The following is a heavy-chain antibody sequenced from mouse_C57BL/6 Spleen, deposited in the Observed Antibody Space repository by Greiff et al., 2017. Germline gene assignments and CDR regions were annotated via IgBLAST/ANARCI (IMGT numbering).Heavy chain of an antibody. J-gene: IGHJ1*03. Sequence: VQLQQSGAELVRPGASVTLSCKASGYTFTDYEMHWVKQTPVHGLEWIGAIDPETGGCAYNQKSQGKAILTADKSASTAYMGLRSLTSEDSAVYNCTRGDYGPRYWYVDVWGTGTTVTSSS. CDR2: IDPETGGC. CDR1: GYTFTDYE. D-gene: IGHD1-1*01. V-gene: IGHV1-15*01. CDR3: TRGDYGPRYWYVDV.